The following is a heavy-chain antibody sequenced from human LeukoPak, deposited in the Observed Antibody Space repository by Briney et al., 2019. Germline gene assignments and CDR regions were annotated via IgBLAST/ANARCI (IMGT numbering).Heavy chain of an antibody. J-gene: IGHJ5*02. CDR3: ASGITGTNNWFDP. D-gene: IGHD1-20*01. CDR2: IYSGGST. Sequence: PGGSLRLSCAASGFTVSSNYMSWVRQAPGKGLEWDSVIYSGGSTYYADSVKGRFTISRDNSKNTLYLQMNSLRAEDTAVYYCASGITGTNNWFDPWGQGTLVTVSS. V-gene: IGHV3-66*02. CDR1: GFTVSSNY.